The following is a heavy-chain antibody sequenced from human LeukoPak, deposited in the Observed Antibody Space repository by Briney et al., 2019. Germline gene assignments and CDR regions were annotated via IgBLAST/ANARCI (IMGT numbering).Heavy chain of an antibody. V-gene: IGHV3-11*04. CDR1: GFTFSVYY. CDR3: ARMFDFWSNSGYFDF. Sequence: GGSLRLSCAASGFTFSVYYMTWIRQAPGKGLEWVSYISSSGSTIYYADSVKGRFTISRDNANNSLYLQMSSLRAEDTAVYYCARMFDFWSNSGYFDFWGQGTVVTVSS. J-gene: IGHJ4*02. CDR2: ISSSGSTI. D-gene: IGHD3-3*01.